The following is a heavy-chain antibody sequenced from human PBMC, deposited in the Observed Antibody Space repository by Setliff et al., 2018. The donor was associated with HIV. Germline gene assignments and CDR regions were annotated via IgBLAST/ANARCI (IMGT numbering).Heavy chain of an antibody. CDR1: GYSFTNYW. V-gene: IGHV5-51*01. D-gene: IGHD2-21*02. CDR3: AKRRRAPGTADLEAF. Sequence: GESLKISCKGSGYSFTNYWIGWVRQMPGKGLEWMGIIYPGDSDARYGPSFQGQVTISADRSISTAYLQWSSLRASDTAVYYCAKRRRAPGTADLEAFWGQGTLVTVSS. J-gene: IGHJ4*02. CDR2: IYPGDSDA.